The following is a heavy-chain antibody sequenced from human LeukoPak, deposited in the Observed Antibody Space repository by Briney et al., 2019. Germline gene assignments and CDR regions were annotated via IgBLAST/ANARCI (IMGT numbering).Heavy chain of an antibody. J-gene: IGHJ6*02. CDR1: GFTFSNYA. CDR2: ISNNGDTT. D-gene: IGHD2-2*01. Sequence: GGSLRLSCAASGFTFSNYALHWARQAPGKGLEYVSAISNNGDTTYYASSVKGRFTISRDNSKNTLSLQMGSLRAEDMAVYFCVRSRAVPAASDYYFYYGMDGWDQGTTVTVSS. CDR3: VRSRAVPAASDYYFYYGMDG. V-gene: IGHV3-64*01.